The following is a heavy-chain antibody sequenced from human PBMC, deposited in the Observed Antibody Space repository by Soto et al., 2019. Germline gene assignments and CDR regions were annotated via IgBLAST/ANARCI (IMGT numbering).Heavy chain of an antibody. Sequence: QVQLVQSGAEVKKPGASVKVSCKASGYTFTSYAISWVRQAPGQGLECMGWISAYNGNTNYAQNLQGRVTMTTDTSTSTASMQLRSLRSDETAVYYCARASPPIASWGQGTLVTVSS. J-gene: IGHJ5*02. CDR2: ISAYNGNT. CDR1: GYTFTSYA. V-gene: IGHV1-18*01. CDR3: ARASPPIAS. D-gene: IGHD3-3*02.